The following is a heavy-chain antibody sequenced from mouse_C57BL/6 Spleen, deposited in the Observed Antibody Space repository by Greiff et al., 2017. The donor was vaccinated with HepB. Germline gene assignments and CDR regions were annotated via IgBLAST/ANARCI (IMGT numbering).Heavy chain of an antibody. J-gene: IGHJ2*01. V-gene: IGHV1-55*01. D-gene: IGHD1-1*01. CDR2: IYPGSGST. CDR3: ARVRGDYYYGSSYP. Sequence: QVQLQQPGAELVKPGASVKMSCKASGYTFTSYWITWVKQRPGQGLEWIGDIYPGSGSTNYNEKFKSKATLTVDTSSSTAYMQLSSLTSEDSAVYYCARVRGDYYYGSSYPWGQGTTLTVSS. CDR1: GYTFTSYW.